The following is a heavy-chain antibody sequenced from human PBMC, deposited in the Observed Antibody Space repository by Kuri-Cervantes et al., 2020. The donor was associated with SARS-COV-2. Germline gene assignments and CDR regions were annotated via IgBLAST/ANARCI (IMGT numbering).Heavy chain of an antibody. Sequence: SGPTLVKPTQTLTLTCTVSGFSLTNSGEGGGWIRQPPGKALEWLALIYWDDDKRYSPSLKSRLTITKDTSKNQVVLTMTNMDPVDTATYYCAHGLQYYFDYWGQGTLVTVSS. D-gene: IGHD4-11*01. CDR3: AHGLQYYFDY. CDR2: IYWDDDK. J-gene: IGHJ4*02. CDR1: GFSLTNSGEG. V-gene: IGHV2-5*02.